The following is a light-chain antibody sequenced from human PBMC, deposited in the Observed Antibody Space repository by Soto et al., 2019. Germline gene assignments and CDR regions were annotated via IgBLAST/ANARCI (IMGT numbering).Light chain of an antibody. J-gene: IGLJ1*01. Sequence: QSALTQPPSASGSPGQSVTISCTGTSSDVGAYNYVSWYQQHPGKAPKLIIYEVSQRPSGVSDRFSGSKSGNRASLTVSGLQAEDEADYYCSSYAGSNSYVFGTGTKLTVL. CDR2: EVS. CDR3: SSYAGSNSYV. V-gene: IGLV2-8*01. CDR1: SSDVGAYNY.